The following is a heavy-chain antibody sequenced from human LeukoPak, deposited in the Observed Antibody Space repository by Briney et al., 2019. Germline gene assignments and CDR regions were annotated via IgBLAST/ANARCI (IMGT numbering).Heavy chain of an antibody. CDR2: IYYSGST. CDR1: GGSISNYY. D-gene: IGHD7-27*01. CDR3: ARSLGIKEFFDY. V-gene: IGHV4-59*13. Sequence: PSETLSLTCTVSGGSISNYYWSRIRQPPGKGLEWIGYIYYSGSTNYNPSLKSRVTISVDTSKNQFSLKLSSVTAADTAVYYCARSLGIKEFFDYWGQGTLVTVSS. J-gene: IGHJ4*02.